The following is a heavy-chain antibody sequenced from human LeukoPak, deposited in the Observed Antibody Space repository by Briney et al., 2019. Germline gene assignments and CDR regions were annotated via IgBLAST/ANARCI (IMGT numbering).Heavy chain of an antibody. D-gene: IGHD6-19*01. CDR3: AKSTSSGWGRGDY. V-gene: IGHV3-30*18. J-gene: IGHJ4*02. CDR1: GFTFSSYG. CDR2: ISYDGSNK. Sequence: GGSLRLSCVTSGFTFSSYGMHWVRQVPGKGLEWVAVISYDGSNKYYADSVKGRFTISRDNSKNTLYLQMNSLRAEDTAVYYCAKSTSSGWGRGDYWGQGTLVTVSS.